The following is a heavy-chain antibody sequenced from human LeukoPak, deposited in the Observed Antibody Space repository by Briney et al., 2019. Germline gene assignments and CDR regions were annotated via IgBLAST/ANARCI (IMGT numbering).Heavy chain of an antibody. J-gene: IGHJ4*02. CDR1: GYSISSGYY. CDR2: IYYTGTT. V-gene: IGHV4-38-2*02. CDR3: AREEYSSDWYGHDS. D-gene: IGHD6-13*01. Sequence: SESLSLTCSVSGYSISSGYYWGWIRQPPGGGLEGIGSIYYTGTTFDNPSLKSRVTLSVDTSKNQFSLRLTSVTAADTAFYYCAREEYSSDWYGHDSWGQGTLVTVSS.